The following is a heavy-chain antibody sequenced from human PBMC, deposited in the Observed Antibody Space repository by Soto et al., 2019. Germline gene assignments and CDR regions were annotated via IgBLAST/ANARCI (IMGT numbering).Heavy chain of an antibody. CDR2: ISCDGSQR. J-gene: IGHJ6*02. Sequence: QVQLVESGGGVVQPGRSLRLSCAASGFTFSGYAMHWIRQAPGKGLEWVAVISCDGSQRYHADSVKARFTITRDNSKNSLYLQMNRVRTEATSVFYCARVPNSSGWEMGYGMDVWGQGTTVTVSS. CDR1: GFTFSGYA. D-gene: IGHD6-19*01. V-gene: IGHV3-30-3*01. CDR3: ARVPNSSGWEMGYGMDV.